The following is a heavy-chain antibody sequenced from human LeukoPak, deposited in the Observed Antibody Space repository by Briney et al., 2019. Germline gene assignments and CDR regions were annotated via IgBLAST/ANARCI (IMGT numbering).Heavy chain of an antibody. CDR2: INHSGST. J-gene: IGHJ4*02. V-gene: IGHV4-34*01. CDR1: GGSFSGYY. D-gene: IGHD3-10*01. Sequence: SETLSLTCAVYGGSFSGYYWIWIRQPPGKGLEWIGKINHSGSTNYNPSLKSRVTISVDTSKNQFSLKLSSVTAADTAVYYCARDHGSGSYYRANPNPFDYWGQGTLVTVSS. CDR3: ARDHGSGSYYRANPNPFDY.